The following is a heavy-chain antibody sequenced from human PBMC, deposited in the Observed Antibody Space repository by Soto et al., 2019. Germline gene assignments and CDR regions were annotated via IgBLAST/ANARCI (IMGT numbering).Heavy chain of an antibody. J-gene: IGHJ4*02. Sequence: LSLTCAVYGGSFSGYYWSWIRQPPGKGLEWIGEINHSGSTNYNPSLKSRVTISVDTSKNQFSLKLSSVTAADTAVYYCARGARYDYVWGSSYYFDYWGQGTLVTVSS. V-gene: IGHV4-34*01. CDR2: INHSGST. CDR1: GGSFSGYY. CDR3: ARGARYDYVWGSSYYFDY. D-gene: IGHD3-16*01.